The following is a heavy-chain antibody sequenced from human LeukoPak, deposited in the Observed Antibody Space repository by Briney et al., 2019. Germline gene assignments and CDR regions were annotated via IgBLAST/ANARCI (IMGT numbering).Heavy chain of an antibody. J-gene: IGHJ4*02. CDR2: IWDDGGNN. D-gene: IGHD6-13*01. CDR3: ARVAPVYSSSLYYLDY. CDR1: GFTFSSHV. Sequence: PGGSLRLSCAASGFTFSSHVMHWVRQAPRKGLEWVAVIWDDGGNNYYADSVKGRYTVSRDNSKNTLYLQMNSLRAEDTAVYYCARVAPVYSSSLYYLDYWGQGTRVTVSS. V-gene: IGHV3-33*01.